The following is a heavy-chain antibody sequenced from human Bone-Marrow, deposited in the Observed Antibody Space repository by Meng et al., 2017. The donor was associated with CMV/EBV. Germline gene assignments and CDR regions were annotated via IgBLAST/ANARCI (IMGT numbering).Heavy chain of an antibody. V-gene: IGHV3-30-3*01. CDR1: GFTFSSYA. D-gene: IGHD3-3*01. CDR2: ISYDGSNK. Sequence: GGSLRLSCAASGFTFSSYAMHWVRQAPGKGLEWVAVISYDGSNKYYADSVKGRFTISRDNSKNTLYLQMNSLRAEDTAVYYCAKDRRYDFWSGFGYWGQGTLVTVSS. J-gene: IGHJ4*02. CDR3: AKDRRYDFWSGFGY.